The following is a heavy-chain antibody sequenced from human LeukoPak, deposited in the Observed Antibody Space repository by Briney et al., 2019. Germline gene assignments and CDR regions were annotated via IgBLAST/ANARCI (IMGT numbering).Heavy chain of an antibody. D-gene: IGHD3-22*01. V-gene: IGHV4-39*07. CDR2: IYYSGST. J-gene: IGHJ6*03. Sequence: SETLSLTRTVSGGSISSSSYYWGWIRQPPGKGLEWIGSIYYSGSTYYNPSLKSRVTISVDTSKNQFSLKLSSVTAADTAVYYCARDLYDSSGYYTYYYYYYYMDVWGKGTTVTVSS. CDR3: ARDLYDSSGYYTYYYYYYYMDV. CDR1: GGSISSSSYY.